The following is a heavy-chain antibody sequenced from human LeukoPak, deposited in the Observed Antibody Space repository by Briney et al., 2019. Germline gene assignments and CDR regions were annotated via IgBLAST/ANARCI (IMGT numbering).Heavy chain of an antibody. J-gene: IGHJ6*02. CDR1: GFTVSSNY. D-gene: IGHD2-15*01. CDR3: ASTLGYCSGGSCYQYYYYYYGMDV. V-gene: IGHV3-66*01. CDR2: IYSGGST. Sequence: GGSLRLSCAASGFTVSSNYMSWVRQAPGKGLEWVSVIYSGGSTYYADSVKGRLTISRDNSKNTLYLQMNSLRAEDTAVYYCASTLGYCSGGSCYQYYYYYYGMDVWGQGTTVTVSS.